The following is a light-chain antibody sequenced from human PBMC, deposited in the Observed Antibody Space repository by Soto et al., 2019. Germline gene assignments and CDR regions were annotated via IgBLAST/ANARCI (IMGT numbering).Light chain of an antibody. CDR1: QESSNY. Sequence: DIQMIQSPSSLSASVGDRVTITCQASQESSNYLNWYQQKPGKAPKLLIYDASNLESGVPSRFSGRGSGTDFTFTISSLQPEDFATYYCQQYDHLPRTFGRGTKVEIK. V-gene: IGKV1-33*01. CDR3: QQYDHLPRT. J-gene: IGKJ1*01. CDR2: DAS.